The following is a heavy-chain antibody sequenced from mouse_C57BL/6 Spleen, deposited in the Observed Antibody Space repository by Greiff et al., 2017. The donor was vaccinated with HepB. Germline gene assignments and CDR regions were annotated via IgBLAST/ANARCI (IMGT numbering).Heavy chain of an antibody. CDR3: ARERAYYSIFDY. D-gene: IGHD2-5*01. V-gene: IGHV1-53*01. CDR2: INPSNGGT. CDR1: GYTFTSYW. Sequence: TDLVKPGASVKLSCKASGYTFTSYWMHWVKQRPGQGLEWIGNINPSNGGTNYNEKFKSKATLTVDKSSSTAYMQLSSLTSEDSAVYYCARERAYYSIFDYWGQGTTLTVSS. J-gene: IGHJ2*01.